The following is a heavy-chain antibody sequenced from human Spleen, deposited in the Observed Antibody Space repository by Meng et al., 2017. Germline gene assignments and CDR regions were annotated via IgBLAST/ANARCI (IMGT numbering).Heavy chain of an antibody. J-gene: IGHJ4*02. V-gene: IGHV7-4-1*02. CDR3: ARDPSRVFDY. Sequence: VRLVLSGSELKKHWASVKVSVKASGNTFTTYGMHWVRQAPGQGLGWMGWINTNTGNPTYAQGFTGRFVFSLDTSVSTAYLQISSLKAEDTAVYYCARDPSRVFDYWGQGTLVTVSS. CDR2: INTNTGNP. CDR1: GNTFTTYG.